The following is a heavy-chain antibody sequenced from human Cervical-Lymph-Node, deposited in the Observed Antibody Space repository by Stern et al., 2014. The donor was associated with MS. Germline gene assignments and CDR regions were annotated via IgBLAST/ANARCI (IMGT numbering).Heavy chain of an antibody. J-gene: IGHJ6*02. Sequence: VQLVESGGGVVQPGRSLRLSCAASGFTLSRYDLHWVRQAPGKGLERVASISYDGSDKYCANSVKGRFTISRYNAKNTLDLQMNSLRPEDTALHYCARVWATFSVHYYYGMDVWGQGTTVTVSS. CDR3: ARVWATFSVHYYYGMDV. CDR1: GFTLSRYD. CDR2: ISYDGSDK. D-gene: IGHD2/OR15-2a*01. V-gene: IGHV3-30*01.